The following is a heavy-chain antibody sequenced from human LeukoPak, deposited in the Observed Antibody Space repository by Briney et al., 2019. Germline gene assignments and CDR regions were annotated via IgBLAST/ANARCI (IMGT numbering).Heavy chain of an antibody. Sequence: ASVKVSCKASGGTFSSYAISWVRQAPGQGLEWMGWISADNGNTGYAQKFQGRVTITRNTSISTAYMELSSLRSEDTAVYYCARGGSSWYRDRGQGTLVTVSS. D-gene: IGHD6-13*01. CDR2: ISADNGNT. CDR3: ARGGSSWYRD. J-gene: IGHJ4*02. V-gene: IGHV1-8*03. CDR1: GGTFSSYA.